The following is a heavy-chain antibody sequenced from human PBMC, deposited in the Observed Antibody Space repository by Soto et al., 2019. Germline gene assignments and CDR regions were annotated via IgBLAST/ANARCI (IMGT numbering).Heavy chain of an antibody. J-gene: IGHJ4*02. V-gene: IGHV1-18*01. Sequence: QVHLVQSGAEVKMPGASVKVSCKASGFTFTSYAFTWVRQAPGQGLEWMGWISAYNGNTNYARNFRGRVTMTTDCSTSTVYMELGSLTSDDRAVYFCARDFTGWPPDGVDSWGQGTRVSVSA. CDR1: GFTFTSYA. D-gene: IGHD3-16*01. CDR3: ARDFTGWPPDGVDS. CDR2: ISAYNGNT.